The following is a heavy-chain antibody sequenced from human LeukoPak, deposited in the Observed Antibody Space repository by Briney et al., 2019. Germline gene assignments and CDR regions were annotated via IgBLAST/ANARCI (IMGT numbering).Heavy chain of an antibody. CDR2: IKQDGSEK. V-gene: IGHV3-7*01. CDR3: ARWVYMDV. D-gene: IGHD1-26*01. CDR1: GFTFSSYS. J-gene: IGHJ6*03. Sequence: GGSLRLSCAASGFTFSSYSMNWVRQAPGKGLEWVANIKQDGSEKYYVDSVKGRFTISRDNAKNSLYLQMNSLRAEDTAVYYCARWVYMDVWGKGTTVTVSS.